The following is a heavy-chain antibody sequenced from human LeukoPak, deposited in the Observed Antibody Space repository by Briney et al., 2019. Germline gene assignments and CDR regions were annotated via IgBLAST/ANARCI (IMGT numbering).Heavy chain of an antibody. CDR3: ARGNVVVVAATPTYNWFDP. V-gene: IGHV1-2*02. CDR1: GYTFNGYY. J-gene: IGHJ5*02. Sequence: PLASVKVSCKTSGYTFNGYYIHWVRQAPGQGLEWMGWINPSSGGTFYAQKFQGRVTMTRHTSMNTAYMDLSRLTSDDTAVYYCARGNVVVVAATPTYNWFDPWGQGTLVTVSS. CDR2: INPSSGGT. D-gene: IGHD2-15*01.